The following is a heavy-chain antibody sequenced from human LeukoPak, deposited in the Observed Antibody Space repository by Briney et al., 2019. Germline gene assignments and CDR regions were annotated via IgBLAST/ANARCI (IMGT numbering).Heavy chain of an antibody. Sequence: SETLSLTCTVSGGSISSYYWSWIRQPPGKGLERIGYIYYSGSTNYNPSLKSRVTISVDTSKNQFSLKLSSVTAADTAVYYCARTVAAAGLGYFDYWGQGTLVTVSS. J-gene: IGHJ4*02. CDR3: ARTVAAAGLGYFDY. CDR1: GGSISSYY. V-gene: IGHV4-59*01. D-gene: IGHD6-13*01. CDR2: IYYSGST.